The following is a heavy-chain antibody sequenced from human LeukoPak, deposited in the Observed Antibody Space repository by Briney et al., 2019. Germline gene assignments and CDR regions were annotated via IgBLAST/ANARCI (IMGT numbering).Heavy chain of an antibody. CDR3: AKDISRRDGDYDYFDY. V-gene: IGHV3-23*01. Sequence: GTSLRLSCETSGFTFRNHGMYWVRQAPGKGLEWVSAISGSGGSTYYADSVKGRFTISRDNSKNTLYLQMNSLRAEDTAVYYCAKDISRRDGDYDYFDYWGQGTLVTVSS. D-gene: IGHD4-17*01. CDR1: GFTFRNHG. J-gene: IGHJ4*02. CDR2: ISGSGGST.